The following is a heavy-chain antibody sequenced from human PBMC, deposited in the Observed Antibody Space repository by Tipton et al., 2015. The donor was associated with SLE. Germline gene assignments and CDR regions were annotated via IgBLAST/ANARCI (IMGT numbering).Heavy chain of an antibody. J-gene: IGHJ2*01. D-gene: IGHD4-17*01. CDR1: GGSISSSSYY. V-gene: IGHV4-39*07. CDR3: ARGGMTTVTPSGNRWYFDL. Sequence: TLSLTCTVSGGSISSSSYYWGWIRQPPGKGLEWIGEINHSGSTNYNPSLKSRVTISVGTSKNQFSLKLSSVTAAGTAVYYCARGGMTTVTPSGNRWYFDLWGRGTLVTVSS. CDR2: INHSGST.